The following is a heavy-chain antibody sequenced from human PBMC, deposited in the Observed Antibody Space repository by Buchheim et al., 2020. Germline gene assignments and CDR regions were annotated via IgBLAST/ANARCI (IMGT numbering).Heavy chain of an antibody. CDR2: INHSGST. D-gene: IGHD3-22*01. CDR3: ARVHYYDSSGYYRFDP. CDR1: GGSFSGYY. V-gene: IGHV4-34*01. Sequence: QVQLQQWGAGLLKPSETLSLTCAVYGGSFSGYYWSWIRQPPGKGLEWIGEINHSGSTNYNPSLKSRVTNSVDTSKNQFSLKLSSVTAADTAVYYCARVHYYDSSGYYRFDPWGQGTL. J-gene: IGHJ5*02.